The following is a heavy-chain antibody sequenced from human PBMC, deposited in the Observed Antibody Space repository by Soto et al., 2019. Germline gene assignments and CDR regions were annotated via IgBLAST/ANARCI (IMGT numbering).Heavy chain of an antibody. Sequence: QVQLVESGGGVVQPGRSLRLSCAASGFTFSDYGMHWVRQAPGKGLEWVAVIWYDGSNKYYADSVKGRFTISRDNLKNTLYLQTNSQRAEDTAVYYCARDPSGTCRPGDFDYWCQGTLVTVSS. CDR3: ARDPSGTCRPGDFDY. V-gene: IGHV3-33*01. J-gene: IGHJ4*02. CDR1: GFTFSDYG. CDR2: IWYDGSNK. D-gene: IGHD1-26*01.